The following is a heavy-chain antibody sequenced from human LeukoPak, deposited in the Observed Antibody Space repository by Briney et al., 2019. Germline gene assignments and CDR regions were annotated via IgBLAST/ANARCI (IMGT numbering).Heavy chain of an antibody. J-gene: IGHJ4*02. V-gene: IGHV3-48*04. CDR1: GFTFSNAW. CDR2: ISSSGSTI. D-gene: IGHD6-19*01. Sequence: GGSLRLSCAASGFTFSNAWMNWVRQAPGKGLEWVSYISSSGSTIYYADSVKGRFTISRDNAKNSLYLQMNSLRAEDTAVYYCARDRYSSGWYRPQAPFDYWGQGTLVTVSS. CDR3: ARDRYSSGWYRPQAPFDY.